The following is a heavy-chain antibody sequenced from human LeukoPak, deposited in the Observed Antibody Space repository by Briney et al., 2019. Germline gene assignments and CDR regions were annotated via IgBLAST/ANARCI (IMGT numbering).Heavy chain of an antibody. V-gene: IGHV1-8*02. J-gene: IGHJ6*03. Sequence: GASVKVSCKASGYTFTSYDINWVRQATGQGLEWMGWMNPNSGNTGYAQKFQGRVTMTRDTSISTAYMELSRLRSDATAVYYCARPPGDAFYYMDVWGKGTTVTVSS. CDR2: MNPNSGNT. D-gene: IGHD4-17*01. CDR1: GYTFTSYD. CDR3: ARPPGDAFYYMDV.